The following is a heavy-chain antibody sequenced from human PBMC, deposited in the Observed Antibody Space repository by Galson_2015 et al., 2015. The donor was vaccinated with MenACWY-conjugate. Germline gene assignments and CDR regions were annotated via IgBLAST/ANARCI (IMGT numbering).Heavy chain of an antibody. V-gene: IGHV3-49*03. J-gene: IGHJ5*02. Sequence: SLRLSCAASGFTFGDYAMSWFRQAPGKGLEWVGFIRSKAYGGTTEYAASVKGRFTISRDDSKSIAYLQMNSLKTEDTAVYYCTRAEGYSSGWTNNWFDPWGQGTLVTVSS. CDR2: IRSKAYGGTT. D-gene: IGHD6-19*01. CDR3: TRAEGYSSGWTNNWFDP. CDR1: GFTFGDYA.